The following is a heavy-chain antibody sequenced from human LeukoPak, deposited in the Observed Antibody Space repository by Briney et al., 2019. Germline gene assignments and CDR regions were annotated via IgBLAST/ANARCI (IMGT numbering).Heavy chain of an antibody. J-gene: IGHJ6*03. Sequence: PSETLSLTCIVSGGSINTYYWSWIRQPAGKGLEWIGRIYTSGSTNYNPSLKSRVTMSVDTPKNQFSLRLSSVTAADTAVYFCARVGAGTVYYGSGRNYYYYYMDVWGKGTTVTISS. D-gene: IGHD3-10*01. CDR3: ARVGAGTVYYGSGRNYYYYYMDV. CDR2: IYTSGST. CDR1: GGSINTYY. V-gene: IGHV4-4*07.